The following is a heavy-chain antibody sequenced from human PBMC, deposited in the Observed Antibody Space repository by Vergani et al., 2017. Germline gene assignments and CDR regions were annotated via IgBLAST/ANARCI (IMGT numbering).Heavy chain of an antibody. CDR3: ARDASHSAAAGDYYMDV. V-gene: IGHV4-34*01. CDR2: INHSGST. J-gene: IGHJ6*03. Sequence: QVQLQQWGAGLLKPSETLSLTCAVYGGSFSGYYWSWIRQPPGKGLEWIGEINHSGSTNYNPSLKSRVTISVDTSKNQFSLKLSSVTAADTAVYYCARDASHSAAAGDYYMDVWGKGTTVTVSS. D-gene: IGHD6-13*01. CDR1: GGSFSGYY.